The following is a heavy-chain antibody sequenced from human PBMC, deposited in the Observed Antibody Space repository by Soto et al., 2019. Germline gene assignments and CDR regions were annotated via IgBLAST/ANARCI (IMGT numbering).Heavy chain of an antibody. D-gene: IGHD3-16*01. J-gene: IGHJ5*02. CDR1: GFTFNNYW. Sequence: EVQLVESGGGLVQPGGSLRLSCAASGFTFNNYWMHWVRQAPGKGLMWVSRINPDGSRTTYADSVKGRFAISRDNAKNTLYLQMNSLRAEDTAVYYCARVKLGCYDWFDPWGQGTLVTVSS. CDR3: ARVKLGCYDWFDP. CDR2: INPDGSRT. V-gene: IGHV3-74*01.